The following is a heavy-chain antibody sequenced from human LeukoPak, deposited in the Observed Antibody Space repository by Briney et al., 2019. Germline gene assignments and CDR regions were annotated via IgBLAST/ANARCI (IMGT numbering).Heavy chain of an antibody. CDR1: GYTFTSYY. D-gene: IGHD1-1*01. J-gene: IGHJ5*02. V-gene: IGHV1-46*01. Sequence: GASVKVSCKASGYTFTSYYMHWVRQAPGQGLEWMGIINPSGGSTSYAQKFQGRVTMTRDMSTSTVYMELSSLRSEDTAVYYCAREGWNDGDWFDPWGQGTLVTVSS. CDR3: AREGWNDGDWFDP. CDR2: INPSGGST.